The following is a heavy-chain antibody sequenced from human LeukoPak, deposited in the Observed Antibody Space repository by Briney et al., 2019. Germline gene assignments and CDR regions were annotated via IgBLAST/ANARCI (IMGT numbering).Heavy chain of an antibody. D-gene: IGHD6-13*01. CDR3: ARDRIAAAMDAFDI. CDR2: IIPIFGAA. J-gene: IGHJ3*02. Sequence: ASVKVSCKASGGTFSSYAISWVRQAPGQGLEWMGGIIPIFGAANYAQKFQGRVTITTDESTSTAYMELSSLRSEDTAVYYCARDRIAAAMDAFDIWGQGTMVTVSS. CDR1: GGTFSSYA. V-gene: IGHV1-69*05.